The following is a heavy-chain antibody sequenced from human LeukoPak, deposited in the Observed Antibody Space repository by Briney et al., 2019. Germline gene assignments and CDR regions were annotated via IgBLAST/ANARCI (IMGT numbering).Heavy chain of an antibody. J-gene: IGHJ6*03. CDR2: ISSSSSYI. CDR3: ARGNQLPLSMDV. V-gene: IGHV3-21*01. CDR1: GFTFSSYS. D-gene: IGHD2-2*01. Sequence: KPGGSLRLSCAASGFTFSSYSMNWVRQAPGKGLEWVSSISSSSSYICYADSVKGRFTISRDNAKNSLYLQMNSLRAEDTAVYYCARGNQLPLSMDVWGKGTTVTVSS.